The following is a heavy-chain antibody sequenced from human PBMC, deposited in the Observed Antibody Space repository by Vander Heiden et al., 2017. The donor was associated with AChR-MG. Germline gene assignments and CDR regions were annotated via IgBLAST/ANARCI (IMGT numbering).Heavy chain of an antibody. CDR3: ARGWVGYCSGGSCFTEGITPSHELKYGMDV. J-gene: IGHJ6*02. D-gene: IGHD2-15*01. CDR2: IKQDGSEK. CDR1: GFPFSSYW. V-gene: IGHV3-7*01. Sequence: EVQLVESGGGLVQPGGSLRLSCAASGFPFSSYWMSWVRQAPGKGLEWVANIKQDGSEKYYVDSVKGRFTISRDNAKNSLYLQMNSLRAEDTAVYYCARGWVGYCSGGSCFTEGITPSHELKYGMDVWGQGTTVTVSS.